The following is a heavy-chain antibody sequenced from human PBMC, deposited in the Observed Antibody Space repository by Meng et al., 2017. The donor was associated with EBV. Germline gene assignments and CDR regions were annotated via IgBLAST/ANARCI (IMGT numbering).Heavy chain of an antibody. J-gene: IGHJ4*02. CDR3: ARAYGDDILTGYYHIDY. CDR2: IYYSGST. V-gene: IGHV4-39*07. D-gene: IGHD3-9*01. Sequence: LQESGPGLVKPSEPLSLTCTVSGGSISSSSYYWGWIRQPPGKGLEWIGSIYYSGSTYYNPSLKSRVTISVDTSKNQFSLKLSSVTAADTAVYYCARAYGDDILTGYYHIDYWGQGTLVTVSS. CDR1: GGSISSSSYY.